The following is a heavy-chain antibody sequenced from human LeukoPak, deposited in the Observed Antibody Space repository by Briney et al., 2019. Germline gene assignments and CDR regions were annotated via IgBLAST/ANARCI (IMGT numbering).Heavy chain of an antibody. V-gene: IGHV1-2*02. CDR1: GYTFTGYY. Sequence: ASVKVSCKASGYTFTGYYMHWVRQAPGQGPEWMGWINPNSGGTNYAQKFQGRATTTRDTSISTAYMELSRLRSDDTAVYYCARGPYSGSYYYFDYWGQGTLVTVSS. CDR3: ARGPYSGSYYYFDY. J-gene: IGHJ4*02. CDR2: INPNSGGT. D-gene: IGHD1-26*01.